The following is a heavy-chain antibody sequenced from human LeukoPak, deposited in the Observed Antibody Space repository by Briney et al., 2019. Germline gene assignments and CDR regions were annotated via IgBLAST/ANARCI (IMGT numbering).Heavy chain of an antibody. Sequence: PSETLSLTCAVYVGSFSAYYWSWLRQPPGKGLEWLAEINHSGSTNYNPSLKSRVTISVDTSKHQFSLKLSSVAAADTAVYYCARVNYYDSSGYEDWWFDPWGQGTLVTVSS. D-gene: IGHD3-22*01. J-gene: IGHJ5*02. CDR3: ARVNYYDSSGYEDWWFDP. CDR2: INHSGST. V-gene: IGHV4-34*01. CDR1: VGSFSAYY.